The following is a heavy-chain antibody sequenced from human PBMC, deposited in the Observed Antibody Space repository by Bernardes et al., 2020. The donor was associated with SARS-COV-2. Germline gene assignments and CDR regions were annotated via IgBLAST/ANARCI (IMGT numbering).Heavy chain of an antibody. Sequence: SETLSLTCVVYGGSLSGYYWTWIRQPPGKGLEWIGEINQSGRTNYNPSLKGRATMSVDTSKNQFSLRLNSVTAADTAVYFCAKGGSYKWTHNLAWGQGTLVTVSS. CDR1: GGSLSGYY. D-gene: IGHD1-20*01. CDR3: AKGGSYKWTHNLA. J-gene: IGHJ4*02. V-gene: IGHV4-34*01. CDR2: INQSGRT.